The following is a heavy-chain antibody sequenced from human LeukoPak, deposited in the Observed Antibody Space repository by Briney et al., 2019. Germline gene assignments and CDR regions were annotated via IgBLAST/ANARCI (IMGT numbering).Heavy chain of an antibody. D-gene: IGHD5-18*01. V-gene: IGHV7-4-1*02. CDR1: GYTFTSYA. J-gene: IGHJ6*02. CDR3: ARVYSYGKQQVYYYGMDV. Sequence: EASVKVSCKASGYTFTSYAMNWVRQAPGQGLEWMGWINTNTGNPTYAQGFTGRFVFSLDTSVSTAYLQISSLKAEDTAVYYCARVYSYGKQQVYYYGMDVWGQGTTVTVSS. CDR2: INTNTGNP.